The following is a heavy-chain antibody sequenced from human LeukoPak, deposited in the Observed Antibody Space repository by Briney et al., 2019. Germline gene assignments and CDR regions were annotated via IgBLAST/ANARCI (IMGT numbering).Heavy chain of an antibody. D-gene: IGHD1-26*01. Sequence: GGSLRLSCAASGFTFSSYSMSWVRQAPGKGLEWVSAISGSGGSTYYADSVKGRFTISRDNSKNTLYLQMNSLRAEDTAVYYCAKCLRWVGANIDYWGQGTLVTVSS. V-gene: IGHV3-23*01. CDR1: GFTFSSYS. CDR3: AKCLRWVGANIDY. CDR2: ISGSGGST. J-gene: IGHJ4*02.